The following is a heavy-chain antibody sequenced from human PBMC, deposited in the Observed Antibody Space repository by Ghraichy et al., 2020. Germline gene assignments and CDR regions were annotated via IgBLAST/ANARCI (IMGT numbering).Heavy chain of an antibody. CDR1: GFGFSSYG. Sequence: GSLRLSCAASGFGFSSYGMHWVRQAPGKGLEWVAEIWYDGTNKYYADSVKGRFIISRDNSQNTLNLQMNSLRAEDTAVYYCARESLYDILTGSPPDYWGQGTLLTVSS. V-gene: IGHV3-33*01. J-gene: IGHJ4*02. CDR2: IWYDGTNK. CDR3: ARESLYDILTGSPPDY. D-gene: IGHD3-9*01.